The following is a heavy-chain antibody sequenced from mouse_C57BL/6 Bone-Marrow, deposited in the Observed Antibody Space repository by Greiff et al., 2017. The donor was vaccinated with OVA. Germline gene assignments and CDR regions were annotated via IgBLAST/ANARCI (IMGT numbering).Heavy chain of an antibody. D-gene: IGHD1-1*01. J-gene: IGHJ2*01. CDR1: GYTFTSYW. CDR2: IHPNSGST. V-gene: IGHV1-64*01. Sequence: VQLQQPGAELVKPGASVKLSCKASGYTFTSYWMHWVKQRHGQGLVWIGMIHPNSGSTNYNEKFKSKATLTVDKSSSTAYMPLSSLTSEDSAVYYCARSRARGSSYWGQGTTLTVSS. CDR3: ARSRARGSSY.